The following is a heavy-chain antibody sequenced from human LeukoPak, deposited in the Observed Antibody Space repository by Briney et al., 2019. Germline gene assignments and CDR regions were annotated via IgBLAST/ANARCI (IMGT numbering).Heavy chain of an antibody. CDR1: GGSFSGYY. Sequence: SETLSLTCAVYGGSFSGYYWSWIRLPPGKGLEWIGEINHSGSTNYNPSLKSRVTISVDTSKNQFSLKLSSVTAADTAVYYSARGRRYCSGGSCNGYDYRGQGTLVTVSS. J-gene: IGHJ4*02. V-gene: IGHV4-34*01. D-gene: IGHD2-15*01. CDR3: ARGRRYCSGGSCNGYDY. CDR2: INHSGST.